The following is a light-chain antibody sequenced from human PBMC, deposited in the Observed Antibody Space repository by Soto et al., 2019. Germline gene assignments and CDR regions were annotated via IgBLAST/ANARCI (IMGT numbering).Light chain of an antibody. Sequence: QSVLTQPPSASGTPGQRVPISCSGSSSSIGANRVSWYQQVPRTAPKLLIYGDDRRPSGVPDRFSGSKSGTSASLAISGLQSEDEADYYCASWDDSMDVFVFGTGTKVTV. J-gene: IGLJ1*01. CDR2: GDD. CDR3: ASWDDSMDVFV. CDR1: SSSIGANR. V-gene: IGLV1-44*01.